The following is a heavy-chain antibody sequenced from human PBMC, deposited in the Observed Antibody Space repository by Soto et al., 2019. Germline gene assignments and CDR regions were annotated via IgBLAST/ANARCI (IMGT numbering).Heavy chain of an antibody. V-gene: IGHV1-2*02. D-gene: IGHD1-26*01. CDR2: INPNSGGT. J-gene: IGHJ4*02. Sequence: ASVKLSCPASGYTFTVYYMHWVRQAPGQGIEWMGWINPNSGGTNYAQKFQGRVTMTRDTSISTAYMELSRLRSDDTAVYYCARGPIVRITDDWGQGTLVTLAS. CDR1: GYTFTVYY. CDR3: ARGPIVRITDD.